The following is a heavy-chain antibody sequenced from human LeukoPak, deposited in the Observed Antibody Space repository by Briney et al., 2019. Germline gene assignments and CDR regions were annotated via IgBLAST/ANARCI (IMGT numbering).Heavy chain of an antibody. CDR3: APPAEWQQLWGGMVEFDI. J-gene: IGHJ3*02. V-gene: IGHV2-5*02. D-gene: IGHD5-24*01. CDR1: GYSVRTSGVG. Sequence: CVPTLVKSIPDLTLTRTFSGYSVRTSGVGLSWFRQPTREALVWVALIYWDDDKPYRASMRSRLTITKDTSKTQLPITMTTMDPRDTGTNSRAPPAEWQQLWGGMVEFDIWGQGTMVIVSS. CDR2: IYWDDDK.